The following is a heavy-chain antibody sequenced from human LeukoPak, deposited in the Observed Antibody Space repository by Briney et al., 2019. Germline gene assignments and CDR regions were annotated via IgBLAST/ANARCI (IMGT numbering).Heavy chain of an antibody. J-gene: IGHJ5*02. CDR3: AKDRPYDSSNWFDP. Sequence: GGSLRLSCAASGFTFSSYWMNWVRQAPGKGLEWVSAISGSGGSTYYADSVKGRFTISRDNSKNTLYLQMNSLRAEDTAVYYCAKDRPYDSSNWFDPWGQGTLVTVSS. V-gene: IGHV3-23*01. CDR1: GFTFSSYW. CDR2: ISGSGGST. D-gene: IGHD3-22*01.